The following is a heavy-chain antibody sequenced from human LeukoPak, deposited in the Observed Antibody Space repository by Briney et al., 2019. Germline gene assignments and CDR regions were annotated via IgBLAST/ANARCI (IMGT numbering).Heavy chain of an antibody. J-gene: IGHJ5*02. CDR1: GFTFTNCA. Sequence: GGSLRLSCAASGFTFTNCAMHWVRQAPGKGLEWVAYIRYDGNNKNYADSVKGRFTISRDNSKDMLYLQMNSLRPEDTAVYYCAKGDDYGANTRLPKYNWFDPWGQGTLVTVSS. V-gene: IGHV3-30*02. CDR2: IRYDGNNK. D-gene: IGHD4-23*01. CDR3: AKGDDYGANTRLPKYNWFDP.